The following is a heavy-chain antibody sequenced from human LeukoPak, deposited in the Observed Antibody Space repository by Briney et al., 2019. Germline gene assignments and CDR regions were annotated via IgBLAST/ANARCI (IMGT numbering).Heavy chain of an antibody. CDR1: GGSISSSSYY. V-gene: IGHV4-39*07. CDR2: TSYTGST. Sequence: SETLSLTCTVFGGSISSSSYYWGWIRQPPGKGLEWIGSTSYTGSTDYNPSLKSRVTISIDSSQNYFSLKLSSLTAADTAVYYCARGNRVELELDYWGQGILVTVSS. CDR3: ARGNRVELELDY. D-gene: IGHD1-1*01. J-gene: IGHJ4*02.